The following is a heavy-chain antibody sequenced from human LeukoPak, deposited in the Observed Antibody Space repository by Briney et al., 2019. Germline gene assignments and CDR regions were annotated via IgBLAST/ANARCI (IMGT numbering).Heavy chain of an antibody. J-gene: IGHJ3*02. Sequence: PSETLSLTCAVYGGSFSGYYWSWIRQPPGKGLEWIGEINHSGSTNYNPSLKSRVTISVDTSKNQFSLKLCSVTAADTAVYYCAREHYYDTSPYAGAFDIWGQGTMVTVSS. CDR3: AREHYYDTSPYAGAFDI. D-gene: IGHD3-22*01. CDR2: INHSGST. CDR1: GGSFSGYY. V-gene: IGHV4-34*01.